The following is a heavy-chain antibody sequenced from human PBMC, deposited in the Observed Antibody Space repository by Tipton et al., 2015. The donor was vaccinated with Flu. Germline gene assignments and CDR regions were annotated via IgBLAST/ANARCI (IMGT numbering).Heavy chain of an antibody. V-gene: IGHV4-31*03. CDR1: GGSISSGGYY. D-gene: IGHD4-17*01. J-gene: IGHJ6*02. CDR2: IYYSGST. Sequence: TLSLTCTVSGGSISSGGYYWSWIRQHPGKGLEWIGYIYYSGSTYYNPSLKSRVTISVDTSKNQFSLKLSSVTAADTAVYYCARDGYDYGDSGDYYYGMVVWGQGTTVAVSS. CDR3: ARDGYDYGDSGDYYYGMVV.